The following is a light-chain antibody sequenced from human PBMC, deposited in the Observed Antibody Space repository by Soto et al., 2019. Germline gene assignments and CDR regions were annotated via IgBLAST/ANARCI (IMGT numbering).Light chain of an antibody. CDR2: GNN. J-gene: IGLJ1*01. CDR3: QSYDSSLSCYV. CDR1: TSKIGAGYD. Sequence: QSVLTQPPSVSGAPGQRVTISCTGSTSKIGAGYDVHWYQQLPGAAPKLLIYGNNNRPSGVPDRFSGSRSGTSAALAITGLQADDEADFYCQSYDSSLSCYVFGTGTKLTVL. V-gene: IGLV1-40*01.